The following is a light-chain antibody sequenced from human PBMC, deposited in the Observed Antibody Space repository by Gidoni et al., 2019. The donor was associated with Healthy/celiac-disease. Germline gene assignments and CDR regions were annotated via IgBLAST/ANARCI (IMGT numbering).Light chain of an antibody. CDR2: RDS. J-gene: IGLJ3*02. Sequence: SYGLTQPLSVSVALGQTARITCGGNNIGSKNVHWYPQKPGQAPVLVIYRDSNRPSGIPERFSGSNSGNTATLTISRAQAGDEADYYCQVWDSSTAWVFGGGTKLTVL. CDR1: NIGSKN. V-gene: IGLV3-9*01. CDR3: QVWDSSTAWV.